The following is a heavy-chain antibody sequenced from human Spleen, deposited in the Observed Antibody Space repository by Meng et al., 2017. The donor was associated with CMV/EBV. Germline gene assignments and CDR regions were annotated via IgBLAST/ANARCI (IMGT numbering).Heavy chain of an antibody. CDR1: GYTFTSNG. Sequence: QFQVVQFGAGLKKPGALVTAAGKGSGYTFTSNGISWVRQAPGQGLGWMGWSSAYNGNTNYAQKLQGRVTMTPDTSTSTAYMELRSLRSDDTAVYYCARGEYYYDSSGYYLLDYWGQGTLVTVSS. D-gene: IGHD3-22*01. CDR3: ARGEYYYDSSGYYLLDY. CDR2: SSAYNGNT. V-gene: IGHV1-18*01. J-gene: IGHJ4*02.